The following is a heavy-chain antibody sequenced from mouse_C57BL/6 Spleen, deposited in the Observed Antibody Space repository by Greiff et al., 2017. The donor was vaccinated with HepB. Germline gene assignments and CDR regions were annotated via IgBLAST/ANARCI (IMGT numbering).Heavy chain of an antibody. D-gene: IGHD2-4*01. Sequence: LVESGAELVKPGASVKISCKASGYAFSSYWMNWVKQRPGKGLEWIGQIYPGDGDTNYNGKFKGKATLTADKSSSTAYMQLSSLTSEDSAVYFCAREGPYDYDPYWGQGTTLTVSS. CDR3: AREGPYDYDPY. CDR1: GYAFSSYW. J-gene: IGHJ2*01. V-gene: IGHV1-80*01. CDR2: IYPGDGDT.